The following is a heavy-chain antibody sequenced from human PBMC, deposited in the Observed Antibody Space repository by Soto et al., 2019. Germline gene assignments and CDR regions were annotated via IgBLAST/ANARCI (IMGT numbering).Heavy chain of an antibody. CDR2: ISYDGSNK. Sequence: GGSLRLSCAASGFTFSSYAMHWVRQAPGKGLEWVAVISYDGSNKYYADSVKGRFTISRDNSKNTLYLQMNSLRAEDTAVYYCARALCYYDSSGYYYDGAFDIWGQGTMVTVSS. CDR3: ARALCYYDSSGYYYDGAFDI. V-gene: IGHV3-30*04. CDR1: GFTFSSYA. D-gene: IGHD3-22*01. J-gene: IGHJ3*02.